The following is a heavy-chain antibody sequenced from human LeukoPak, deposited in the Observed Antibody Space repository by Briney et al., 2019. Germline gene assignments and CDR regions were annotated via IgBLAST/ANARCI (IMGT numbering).Heavy chain of an antibody. J-gene: IGHJ3*02. D-gene: IGHD2-2*01. Sequence: GASVKVSCKASGYTFTSYGISWVRQAPGQGLEWMGWISTYNGNTNYAQKLQGRVTMTTDTSTSTAYMELRSLRSDDTAVYYCASAIVVVPAATWGAFDIWGQGTMVTVSS. CDR3: ASAIVVVPAATWGAFDI. CDR1: GYTFTSYG. V-gene: IGHV1-18*01. CDR2: ISTYNGNT.